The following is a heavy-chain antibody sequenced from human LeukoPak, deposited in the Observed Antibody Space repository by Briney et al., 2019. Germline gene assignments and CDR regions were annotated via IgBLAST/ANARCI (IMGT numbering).Heavy chain of an antibody. V-gene: IGHV3-23*01. J-gene: IGHJ4*02. D-gene: IGHD3-10*01. CDR1: GFTFSSYG. CDR3: AKDPNYYGSGSFSPPPYYFDY. CDR2: ISGSGGST. Sequence: GGTLRLSCAASGFTFSSYGMSWVRQAPGKGLEWVSAISGSGGSTYYADSVKGRFTISRDNSKNTLYMQMNSLRAEDTDVYYCAKDPNYYGSGSFSPPPYYFDYWGQGTLVTVSS.